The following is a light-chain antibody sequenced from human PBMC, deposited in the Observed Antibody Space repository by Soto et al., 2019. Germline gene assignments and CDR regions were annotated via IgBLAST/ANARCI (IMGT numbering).Light chain of an antibody. J-gene: IGKJ1*01. Sequence: QSPVTLSLSPGERATLFCRASQSVSSYLAWYQQKPGQAPRLLIYDISNRATGIPARFSGSGSGTEFTLTISSLQSEDFAVYYCQQYNNWPRTFGQGTKVDIK. CDR3: QQYNNWPRT. CDR1: QSVSSY. V-gene: IGKV3-15*01. CDR2: DIS.